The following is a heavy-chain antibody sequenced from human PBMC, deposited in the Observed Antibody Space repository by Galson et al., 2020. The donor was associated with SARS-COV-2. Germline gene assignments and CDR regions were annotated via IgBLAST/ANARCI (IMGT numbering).Heavy chain of an antibody. CDR3: LSYSSTRQNH. V-gene: IGHV3-64D*06. CDR1: GFIFSDYA. CDR2: ISSNGGTS. J-gene: IGHJ5*02. D-gene: IGHD2-2*01. Sequence: GGSLRLSCSASGFIFSDYAMHWVRQAPGKGLEYVSAISSNGGTSFYADSVNGRFTMSRHNSKNMFYLQMTALRLEDTAFYYCLSYSSTRQNHWGQGTLVTVSS.